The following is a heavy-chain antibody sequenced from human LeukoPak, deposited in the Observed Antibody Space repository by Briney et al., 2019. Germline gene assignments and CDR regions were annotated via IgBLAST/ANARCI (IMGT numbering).Heavy chain of an antibody. Sequence: GASVKVSCRASGYTFTSYGISWVRQAPGQGLEWMGWISAYNGNTNYAQKLHGRVTMTTDTSTSTAYMELRSLRSDDTAVYYCARGRGCSGDLARTCDYWGQGTLVTVSS. CDR3: ARGRGCSGDLARTCDY. CDR1: GYTFTSYG. J-gene: IGHJ4*02. CDR2: ISAYNGNT. V-gene: IGHV1-18*01. D-gene: IGHD5-18*01.